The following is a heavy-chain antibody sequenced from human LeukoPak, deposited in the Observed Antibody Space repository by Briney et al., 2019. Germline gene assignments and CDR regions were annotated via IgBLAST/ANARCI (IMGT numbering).Heavy chain of an antibody. CDR3: EVYYYDSSGYYFFDY. CDR2: INHSGST. V-gene: IGHV4-34*01. Sequence: SQTLSLTCAVYGGSFSGYYWSWIRQPPGKGLEWIGEINHSGSTNYNPSLKSRVTISVDTSKNQFSLKLSSVTAADTAVYYCEVYYYDSSGYYFFDYWGQGTLVTVSS. J-gene: IGHJ4*02. CDR1: GGSFSGYY. D-gene: IGHD3-22*01.